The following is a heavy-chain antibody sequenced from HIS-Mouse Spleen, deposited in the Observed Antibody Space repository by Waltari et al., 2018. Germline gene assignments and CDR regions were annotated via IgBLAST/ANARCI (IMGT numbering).Heavy chain of an antibody. V-gene: IGHV4-4*07. J-gene: IGHJ3*02. CDR3: ARDFHDFWSGYYGGDKKHDAFDI. D-gene: IGHD3-3*01. CDR1: GGSISSYY. Sequence: QVQLQESGPGLVKPSETLSLTCTVSGGSISSYYWSWIRQPAGKGLEWIGRIYTSGSPNYHPALKSRVTMSVDTSKNQFSLKLSSVTAADTAVYYCARDFHDFWSGYYGGDKKHDAFDIWGQGTMVTVSS. CDR2: IYTSGSP.